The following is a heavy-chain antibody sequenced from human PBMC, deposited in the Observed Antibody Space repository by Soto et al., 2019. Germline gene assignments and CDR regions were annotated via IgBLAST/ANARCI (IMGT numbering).Heavy chain of an antibody. D-gene: IGHD2-15*01. CDR1: GFTFSSYA. CDR2: VSIGGST. Sequence: GGSLRLSCAASGFTFSSYAVGWVRQGPGKGLEWVAVVSIGGSTHYADSVRGRFTISRDNSKNTLSLQMNSLTAEDTAVYFCAKRRGAGGHFDYWGQGALVTVSS. J-gene: IGHJ4*02. CDR3: AKRRGAGGHFDY. V-gene: IGHV3-23*01.